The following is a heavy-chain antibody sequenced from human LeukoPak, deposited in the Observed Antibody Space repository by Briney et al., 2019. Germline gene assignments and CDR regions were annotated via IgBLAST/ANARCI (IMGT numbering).Heavy chain of an antibody. J-gene: IGHJ4*02. Sequence: SETLSLTCTVSGGSISSYYWSWIRQPPGKGLEWIGQIYYSGTTYYNPSLKSRVTISIDTSKNQFSLRLSPVTAADTAVYFCARGGAWAYYFDYWGQGTLVTVFS. CDR3: ARGGAWAYYFDY. D-gene: IGHD3-16*01. V-gene: IGHV4-59*01. CDR1: GGSISSYY. CDR2: IYYSGTT.